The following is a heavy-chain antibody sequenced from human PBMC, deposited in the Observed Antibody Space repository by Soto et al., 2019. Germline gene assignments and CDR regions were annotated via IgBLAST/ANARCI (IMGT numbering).Heavy chain of an antibody. Sequence: SSTLALTCTFSGGSISSSSYYWGWIRQPPGKGLEWIGSIYYSGSTYYNPSLKSRVTISVDTSKNQFSLKLTSVTAADTAVYYCARAGELVYGMDVWGQGTTVTVSS. V-gene: IGHV4-39*01. J-gene: IGHJ6*02. CDR3: ARAGELVYGMDV. D-gene: IGHD1-26*01. CDR2: IYYSGST. CDR1: GGSISSSSYY.